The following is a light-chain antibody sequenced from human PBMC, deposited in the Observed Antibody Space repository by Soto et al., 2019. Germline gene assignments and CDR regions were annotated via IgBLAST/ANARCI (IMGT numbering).Light chain of an antibody. J-gene: IGKJ2*01. CDR3: QQRAHWPRT. CDR2: DAS. Sequence: EIVFTQSPATLSLSPGERATLSCSASQRVSNSLAWYQQKPGQAPRHLIYDASNRATGIPARFSGSGSGTDFTLTIGSLDPEDFAVYYCQQRAHWPRTFGQGTKLEI. V-gene: IGKV3-11*01. CDR1: QRVSNS.